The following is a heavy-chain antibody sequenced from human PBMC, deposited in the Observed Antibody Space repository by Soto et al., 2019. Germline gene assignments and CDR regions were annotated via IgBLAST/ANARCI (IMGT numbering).Heavy chain of an antibody. D-gene: IGHD3-22*01. CDR1: GYTFTSYG. V-gene: IGHV1-18*01. CDR2: ISAYNGNT. CDR3: ARDSSGSTPYYFAY. J-gene: IGHJ4*02. Sequence: ASVKVSCKASGYTFTSYGISWVRQAPGQGLEWMGWISAYNGNTNYAQKLQGRVTMTTDTSTSTAYMELRSLRSDDTAVYYCARDSSGSTPYYFAYWGQGTLVTVSS.